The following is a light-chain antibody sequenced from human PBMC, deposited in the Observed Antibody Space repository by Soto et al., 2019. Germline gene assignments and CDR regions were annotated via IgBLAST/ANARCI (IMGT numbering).Light chain of an antibody. CDR2: END. J-gene: IGLJ1*01. CDR1: SSNIGNKY. Sequence: QSVLTQPPSVSAAPGQTVTISCSGSSSNIGNKYGSWYQQLPGTAPKLLIHENDKRPSGIPARFSGSTSGTSATLGITGLQTGDEDDYYCGTWDSGLSVYVFGTGTKVTVL. CDR3: GTWDSGLSVYV. V-gene: IGLV1-51*02.